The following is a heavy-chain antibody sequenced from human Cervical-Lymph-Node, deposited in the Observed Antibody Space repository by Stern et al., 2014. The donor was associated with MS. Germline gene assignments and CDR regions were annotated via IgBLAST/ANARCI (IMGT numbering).Heavy chain of an antibody. Sequence: QLVESGGGLVQPGGSLRLSCAASGFTFSSYSMSWVRQAPGKGLEWVSAISGSSGDTYYADSVKGRFTISRDNSKNTLYLQMNSLRVEDTALYYCASPNDYSNYVPFDSWGQGTLVTVSS. CDR1: GFTFSSYS. CDR3: ASPNDYSNYVPFDS. D-gene: IGHD4-11*01. V-gene: IGHV3-23*04. J-gene: IGHJ4*02. CDR2: ISGSSGDT.